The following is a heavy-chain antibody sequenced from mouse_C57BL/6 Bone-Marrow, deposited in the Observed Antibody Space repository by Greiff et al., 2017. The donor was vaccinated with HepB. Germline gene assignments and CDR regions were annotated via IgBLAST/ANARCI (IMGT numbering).Heavy chain of an antibody. J-gene: IGHJ4*01. CDR3: TTFKYYGSSPYAMDY. Sequence: EVKLVESGAELVRPGASVKLSCTASGFNIKDDYMHWVKQRPEQGLEWIGWIDPENGDTEYASKFQGKATITADTSSNTAYLQLSSLTSEDTAVYYCTTFKYYGSSPYAMDYWGQGTSVTVSS. CDR2: IDPENGDT. D-gene: IGHD1-1*01. V-gene: IGHV14-4*01. CDR1: GFNIKDDY.